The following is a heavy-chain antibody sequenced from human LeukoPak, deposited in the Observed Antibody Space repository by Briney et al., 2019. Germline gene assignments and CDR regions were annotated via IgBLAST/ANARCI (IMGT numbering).Heavy chain of an antibody. CDR3: ARPDYGDYGGFGAFDI. CDR1: GGSISSSSYY. J-gene: IGHJ3*02. CDR2: IYYSGST. V-gene: IGHV4-39*01. Sequence: SETLFLTCTVSGGSISSSSYYWGWIRQPPGKGLEWIGSIYYSGSTYYNPSLKSRVTISVDTSKNQFSLKLSSVTAADTAVYYCARPDYGDYGGFGAFDIWGQGTMVTVSS. D-gene: IGHD4-17*01.